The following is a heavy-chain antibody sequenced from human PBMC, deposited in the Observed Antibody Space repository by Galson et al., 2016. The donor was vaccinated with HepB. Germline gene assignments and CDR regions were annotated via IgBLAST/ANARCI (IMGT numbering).Heavy chain of an antibody. Sequence: SLRLSCATSGFMFSTFAMSWVRQAPGKGLQWVAAISDSDSRTFYADSLKGRFTVSRDNSKNTLDLHMSSLRVEDTAMYYCAEDNAGVTGRFDNWGQGTLVTVSS. CDR2: ISDSDSRT. J-gene: IGHJ4*02. V-gene: IGHV3-23*01. D-gene: IGHD3-10*01. CDR3: AEDNAGVTGRFDN. CDR1: GFMFSTFA.